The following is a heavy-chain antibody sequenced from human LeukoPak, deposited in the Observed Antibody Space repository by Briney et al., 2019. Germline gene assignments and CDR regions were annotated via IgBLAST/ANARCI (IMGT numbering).Heavy chain of an antibody. J-gene: IGHJ4*02. CDR2: IKSKTDGGTI. CDR3: ARDSGYGSFFDY. Sequence: GGSLRLSCAGSGFTFNTAWFSWVRQAPGKGLQWVGRIKSKTDGGTIDYDAPVKDRFTISRDDSQNTLYLQMNSLRAEDTAVYYCARDSGYGSFFDYWGQGTLVTVSS. V-gene: IGHV3-15*05. D-gene: IGHD5-12*01. CDR1: GFTFNTAW.